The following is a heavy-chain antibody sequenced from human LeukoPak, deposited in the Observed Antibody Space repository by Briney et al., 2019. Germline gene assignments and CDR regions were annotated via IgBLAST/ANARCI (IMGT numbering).Heavy chain of an antibody. CDR1: GYTLTELS. CDR3: ATSSGPTIKYYMDV. V-gene: IGHV1-24*01. CDR2: FDPEDGET. D-gene: IGHD3-3*01. J-gene: IGHJ6*03. Sequence: ASVKVSCKVSGYTLTELSMHWVRQAPGKGLEWMGGFDPEDGETIYAQKFQGRVTMTGDTSTDTAYMELSSLRSGDTAVYYCATSSGPTIKYYMDVWGKGTTVTVSS.